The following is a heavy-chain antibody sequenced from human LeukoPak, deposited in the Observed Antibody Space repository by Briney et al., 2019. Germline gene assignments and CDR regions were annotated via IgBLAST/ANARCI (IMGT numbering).Heavy chain of an antibody. D-gene: IGHD3-9*01. CDR3: VRHRYFDRLSPFDY. J-gene: IGHJ4*02. CDR1: GGSISSSSYY. CDR2: IYCSGST. V-gene: IGHV4-39*01. Sequence: SETLSLTCTVSGGSISSSSYYWGWIRQPPGKGLEWIGTIYCSGSTYYNPSLKSRVTISVDTSKNQFSLKLTSVTAADTAVYYCVRHRYFDRLSPFDYWGQGTLVTVSS.